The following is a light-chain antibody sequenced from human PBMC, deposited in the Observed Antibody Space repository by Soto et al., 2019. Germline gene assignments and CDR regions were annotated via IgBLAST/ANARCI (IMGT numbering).Light chain of an antibody. CDR1: RSNIGAGYD. J-gene: IGLJ2*01. V-gene: IGLV1-40*01. CDR2: ANS. Sequence: QSVLTQPPSVSGAPGQRVTISCTGSRSNIGAGYDVHWYQQLPGTAPKLLIYANSNRPSGVPDRFSGFRSGTSASLAITGLQAEDEADYYCQSYDSGLGGYVIFGGGTKLTVL. CDR3: QSYDSGLGGYVI.